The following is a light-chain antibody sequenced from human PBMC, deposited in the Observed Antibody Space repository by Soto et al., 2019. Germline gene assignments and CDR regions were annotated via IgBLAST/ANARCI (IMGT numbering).Light chain of an antibody. Sequence: DILMTMSPTSLSAAVGDRVTLTCRASEDIISYLNWYQHQPGRAPTVLVYGATNLPSGVPSRFSGSGSGTEFTFTISSLQPEDFATYYCQQSHNAPLTFGGGTKV. V-gene: IGKV1-39*01. CDR2: GAT. CDR3: QQSHNAPLT. J-gene: IGKJ4*01. CDR1: EDIISY.